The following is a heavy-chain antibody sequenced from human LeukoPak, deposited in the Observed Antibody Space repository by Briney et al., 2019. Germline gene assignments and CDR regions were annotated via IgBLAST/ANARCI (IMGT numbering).Heavy chain of an antibody. J-gene: IGHJ6*03. V-gene: IGHV1-8*03. CDR1: GYTFTSYD. D-gene: IGHD6-13*01. Sequence: PLASVKVSCKASGYTFTSYDINWVRQATGQGLEWMGWMNPNSGNTGYAQKFQGRVTITRNTSIRTAYMELSSLRSEDTAVYYCARGVKQQLVSYYYYYYMDVWGKGTTVTVS. CDR3: ARGVKQQLVSYYYYYYMDV. CDR2: MNPNSGNT.